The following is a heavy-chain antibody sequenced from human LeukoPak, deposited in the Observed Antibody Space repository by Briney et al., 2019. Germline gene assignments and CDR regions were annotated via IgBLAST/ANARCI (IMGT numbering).Heavy chain of an antibody. Sequence: PGGSLRLSCAASGFTFSSYAMSWVRQAPGKGLEWVSAISGSGGSTYYADSVKGRFTISRDNSKNTLYLQMNSLRAEDTAVYYCAKGRGYYDSSAKGAFDYWGQGTLVTVSS. CDR1: GFTFSSYA. CDR2: ISGSGGST. CDR3: AKGRGYYDSSAKGAFDY. D-gene: IGHD3-22*01. J-gene: IGHJ4*02. V-gene: IGHV3-23*01.